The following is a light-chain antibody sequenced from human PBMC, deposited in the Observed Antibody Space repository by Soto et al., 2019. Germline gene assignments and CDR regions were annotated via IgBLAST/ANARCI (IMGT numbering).Light chain of an antibody. Sequence: DIQMTQSPSSLSASVGDRVTITCRASQSISSYLNWYQQKPGKALKLLIYAASSLQSGVPSRFSGSGSGTDFPLTVSSLQPEDFATYYCQQSYITPPITFGQGTRLEIK. CDR3: QQSYITPPIT. V-gene: IGKV1-39*01. CDR2: AAS. CDR1: QSISSY. J-gene: IGKJ5*01.